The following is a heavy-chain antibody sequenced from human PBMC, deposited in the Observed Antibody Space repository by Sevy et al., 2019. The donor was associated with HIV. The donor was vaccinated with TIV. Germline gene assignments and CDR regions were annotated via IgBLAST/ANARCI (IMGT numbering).Heavy chain of an antibody. CDR2: IRNKANRYTT. CDR1: GFTFSDHY. Sequence: GGSLRLSCAASGFTFSDHYMDWVRQAPGKGLEWVGRIRNKANRYTTKYAASVKGRFTISRDDSKNSLYLQMNSLKTEDTAVYYCVRAVAGGVDYWGQGTLVTVSS. J-gene: IGHJ4*02. D-gene: IGHD6-19*01. CDR3: VRAVAGGVDY. V-gene: IGHV3-72*01.